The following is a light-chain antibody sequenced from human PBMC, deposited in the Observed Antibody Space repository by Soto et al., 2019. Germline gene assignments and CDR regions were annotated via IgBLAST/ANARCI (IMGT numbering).Light chain of an antibody. J-gene: IGLJ3*02. CDR1: SSDVGSYNL. V-gene: IGLV2-23*01. CDR2: EGS. Sequence: QSALTQPASVSGSPGQSITISCTGTSSDVGSYNLVSWYQQHPGKAPKLMIYEGSKRPSGVSNRFSGSKSGNTASLTISGLQAEDEADYYCQQRSNWPPWTFGQGTK. CDR3: QQRSNWPPWT.